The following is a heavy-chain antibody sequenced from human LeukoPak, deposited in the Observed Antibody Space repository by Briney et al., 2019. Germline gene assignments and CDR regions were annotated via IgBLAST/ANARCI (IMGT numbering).Heavy chain of an antibody. CDR3: ARVSSGIWWNFDY. J-gene: IGHJ4*02. D-gene: IGHD3-10*01. CDR1: GFTFSSYS. CDR2: ISSSSSTI. V-gene: IGHV3-48*01. Sequence: GGSLRLSCAASGFTFSSYSMNWVRQAPGKGLEWVSYISSSSSTIYYADSVKGRFTISRDNAKNSLYLQMNSLRAEDTAVYYCARVSSGIWWNFDYWGQGTLVTVSS.